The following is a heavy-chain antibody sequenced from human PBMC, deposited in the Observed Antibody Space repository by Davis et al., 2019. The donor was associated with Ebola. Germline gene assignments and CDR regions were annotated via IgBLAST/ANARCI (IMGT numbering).Heavy chain of an antibody. Sequence: GESLKISCKGSGYSFTSYWIGWVRQMPGKGLEWMGIIYPGDSDTRYSPSFQGQVTISADKSISTAYLQWSSLKASDTAMYYCARLPYNWNDSPGGAFDIWGQGTMVTVSS. V-gene: IGHV5-51*01. CDR3: ARLPYNWNDSPGGAFDI. D-gene: IGHD1-20*01. CDR1: GYSFTSYW. J-gene: IGHJ3*02. CDR2: IYPGDSDT.